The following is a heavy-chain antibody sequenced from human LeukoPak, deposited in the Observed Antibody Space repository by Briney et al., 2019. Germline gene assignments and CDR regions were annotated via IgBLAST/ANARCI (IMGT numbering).Heavy chain of an antibody. CDR1: GYTFTSYY. CDR3: ARDLGWSESPDY. J-gene: IGHJ4*02. V-gene: IGHV1-46*01. CDR2: INPRGGST. Sequence: ASVKVSCKASGYTFTSYYIHWVRQAPGQGLEWMGIINPRGGSTRYAQKFQSRVTMTGDTSTSTVYMELSSLRFEDTAVYYCARDLGWSESPDYWGQGTLVTVSS. D-gene: IGHD3-3*01.